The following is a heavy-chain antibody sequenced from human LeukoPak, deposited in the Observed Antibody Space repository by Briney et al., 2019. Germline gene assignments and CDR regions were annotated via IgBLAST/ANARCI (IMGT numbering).Heavy chain of an antibody. V-gene: IGHV3-48*01. CDR3: ARDPSSYSPWGFDF. CDR1: GFTLSSYW. Sequence: TGGSLRLSCAASGFTLSSYWMSWVRQAPGKGLEWISYISDTSTTIYYADSLKGRFTISRDNAKNSLYLQLSSLTVDDTAVYYCARDPSSYSPWGFDFWGQGTLVTVPS. J-gene: IGHJ4*02. CDR2: ISDTSTTI. D-gene: IGHD2-2*01.